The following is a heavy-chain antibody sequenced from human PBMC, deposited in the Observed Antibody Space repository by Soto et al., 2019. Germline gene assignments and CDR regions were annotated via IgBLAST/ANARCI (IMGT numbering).Heavy chain of an antibody. D-gene: IGHD3-3*01. Sequence: PGGSLRLSCAASGFTFSSYAMHWVRQAPGKGLEYVSAISSNGGSTYYANSVKGRFTISRDNSKNTLYLQMGSLRAEDMAVYYSARDRRGTIFGVISWGQGTLVTVSS. CDR3: ARDRRGTIFGVIS. CDR2: ISSNGGST. J-gene: IGHJ5*02. CDR1: GFTFSSYA. V-gene: IGHV3-64*01.